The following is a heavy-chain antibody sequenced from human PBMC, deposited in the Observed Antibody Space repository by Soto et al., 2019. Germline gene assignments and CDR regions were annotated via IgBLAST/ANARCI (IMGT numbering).Heavy chain of an antibody. CDR2: INPNSGGT. Sequence: APVKVSCKASGYTFTDYYMHWVRQAPGQGLEWMGWINPNSGGTNYAQKFQGWVTMTGDTSISTVYMELSRLRSDDTAVYYCARDPHCTNGVCYTDAFDYWGQGTLVTVS. V-gene: IGHV1-2*04. CDR1: GYTFTDYY. J-gene: IGHJ4*02. D-gene: IGHD2-8*01. CDR3: ARDPHCTNGVCYTDAFDY.